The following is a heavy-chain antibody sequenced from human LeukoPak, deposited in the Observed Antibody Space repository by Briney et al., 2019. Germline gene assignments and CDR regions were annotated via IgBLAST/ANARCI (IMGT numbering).Heavy chain of an antibody. CDR3: ARIVDPYYYMDV. Sequence: GSSVKVSCKASGGTFSSYATSWVRQAPGQGLEWMGGIIPIFGTANYAQKFQGRVTITTDESTSTAYMELSSLRSEDTAVYYCARIVDPYYYMDVWGKGTTVTVSS. J-gene: IGHJ6*03. CDR1: GGTFSSYA. CDR2: IIPIFGTA. D-gene: IGHD3-22*01. V-gene: IGHV1-69*05.